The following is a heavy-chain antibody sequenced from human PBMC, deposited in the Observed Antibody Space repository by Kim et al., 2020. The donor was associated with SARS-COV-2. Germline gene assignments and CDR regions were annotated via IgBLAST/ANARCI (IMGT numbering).Heavy chain of an antibody. J-gene: IGHJ4*02. CDR2: INADGSGT. Sequence: GGSLRLSCAASGFTFSSYWVHWVRQGPGKGLVWVSRINADGSGTTYADSVKGRFTISRDNAKNTLYLQMNSLRAEDPAVYYCARGGSVRGFDYWGQGTLGTVSS. CDR1: GFTFSSYW. V-gene: IGHV3-74*01. D-gene: IGHD3-10*02. CDR3: ARGGSVRGFDY.